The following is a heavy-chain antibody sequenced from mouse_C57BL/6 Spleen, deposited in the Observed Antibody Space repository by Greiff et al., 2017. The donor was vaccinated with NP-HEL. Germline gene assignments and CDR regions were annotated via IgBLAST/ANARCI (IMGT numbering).Heavy chain of an antibody. J-gene: IGHJ3*01. CDR1: GFTFSDYG. Sequence: EVQVVESGGGLVKPGGSLKLSCAASGFTFSDYGMHWVRQAPEKGLEWVAYISSGSSTIYYADTVKGRFTISRDNAKNTLFLQMTSLRSEDTAMYYCAREAGTSLFAYWGQGTLVTVSA. CDR3: AREAGTSLFAY. V-gene: IGHV5-17*01. D-gene: IGHD4-1*01. CDR2: ISSGSSTI.